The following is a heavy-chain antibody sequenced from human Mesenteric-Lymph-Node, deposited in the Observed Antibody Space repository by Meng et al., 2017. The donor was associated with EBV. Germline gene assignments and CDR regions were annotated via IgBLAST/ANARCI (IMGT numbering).Heavy chain of an antibody. D-gene: IGHD2/OR15-2a*01. CDR2: IYSSGIT. J-gene: IGHJ4*02. V-gene: IGHV4-30-4*01. CDR1: SGALNNDASY. CDR3: ASGLLHTSMPY. Sequence: QVVLQEPGPGLVKPPQALLLPCTVSSGALNNDASYWTWVPQSPEKGLEWIGYIYSSGITYYNPSLKSRVSISTDTSINQFSLKLTSVTAADTAVYYCASGLLHTSMPYWGQGILVTVSS.